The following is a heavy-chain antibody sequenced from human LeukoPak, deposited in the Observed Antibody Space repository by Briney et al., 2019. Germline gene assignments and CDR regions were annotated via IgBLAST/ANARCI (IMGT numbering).Heavy chain of an antibody. CDR3: AKEGGFDWLEDFDY. D-gene: IGHD3-9*01. CDR2: IRYDGSNK. J-gene: IGHJ4*02. Sequence: GGSLRLSCAASGFTFSSYGMHWVRQAPGKGLEWVAFIRYDGSNKYYADSVKGRFTISRDNSKNTLYLQMNSLRAEDTAVYYCAKEGGFDWLEDFDYWGQGTLVTVSS. V-gene: IGHV3-30*02. CDR1: GFTFSSYG.